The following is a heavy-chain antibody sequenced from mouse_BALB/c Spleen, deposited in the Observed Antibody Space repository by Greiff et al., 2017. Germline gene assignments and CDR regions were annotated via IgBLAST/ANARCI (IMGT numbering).Heavy chain of an antibody. V-gene: IGHV2-9*02. J-gene: IGHJ4*01. Sequence: VQLQESGPGLVAPSQSLSITCTVSGFSLTSYGVHWVRQPPGKGLEWLGVIWAGGSTNYNSALMSRLSISKDNSKSQVFLKMNSLQTDDTAMYYCARDDYVYYYAMDYWGQGTSVTVSS. CDR2: IWAGGST. D-gene: IGHD2-4*01. CDR3: ARDDYVYYYAMDY. CDR1: GFSLTSYG.